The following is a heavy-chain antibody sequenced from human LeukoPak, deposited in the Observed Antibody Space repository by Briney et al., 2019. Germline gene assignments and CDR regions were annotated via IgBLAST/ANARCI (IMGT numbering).Heavy chain of an antibody. CDR2: IYTSGST. V-gene: IGHV4-4*07. Sequence: SETLSLTCTVSGGSISSYYWSWIRQPAGKGLEWIGRIYTSGSTNYNPSLKSRVTKSVDTSKNQFSLKLSSVTAADTAVYYCARDQKGYCSSTSCYKYNWFDPWGQGTLVTVSS. CDR3: ARDQKGYCSSTSCYKYNWFDP. J-gene: IGHJ5*02. CDR1: GGSISSYY. D-gene: IGHD2-2*02.